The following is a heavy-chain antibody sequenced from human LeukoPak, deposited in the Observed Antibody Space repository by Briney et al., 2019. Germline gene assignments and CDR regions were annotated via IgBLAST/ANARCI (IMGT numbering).Heavy chain of an antibody. V-gene: IGHV3-30-3*01. J-gene: IGHJ6*02. D-gene: IGHD3-10*01. CDR1: GFTFSSYA. CDR3: ERVPLWFGEFSDYYYGMDV. Sequence: GGYLRLSCAASGFTFSSYAMHWVRQAPGKGLEWVAVISYDGSNKYYADSVKGRFTISRDNSKNTLYLQMNSLRAEDTAVYYCERVPLWFGEFSDYYYGMDVWGQGTTVTVSS. CDR2: ISYDGSNK.